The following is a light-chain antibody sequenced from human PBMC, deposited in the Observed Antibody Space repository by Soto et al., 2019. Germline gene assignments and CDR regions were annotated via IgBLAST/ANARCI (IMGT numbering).Light chain of an antibody. CDR1: SGHSSYI. V-gene: IGLV4-60*03. CDR2: LEGSGSY. CDR3: ETWDSNTHKGV. J-gene: IGLJ2*01. Sequence: QPVLTQSSSASASLGSSVKLTCTLSSGHSSYIIAWHQQQPGKAPRYLMKLEGSGSYNKGSGVPDRFSGSSSGADRYLTISNLQSEDEADYYCETWDSNTHKGVFGGGTKLPS.